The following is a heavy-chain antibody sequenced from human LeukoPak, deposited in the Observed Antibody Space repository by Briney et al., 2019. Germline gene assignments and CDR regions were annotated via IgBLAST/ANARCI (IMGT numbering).Heavy chain of an antibody. J-gene: IGHJ6*02. CDR2: IYYSGST. CDR3: ARSSSSWYPDYYYGMDV. D-gene: IGHD6-13*01. Sequence: PPETLSLTCTVSGGSISNYYWSWIRQPPGKGLEWIGYIYYSGSTNYNPSLKSRVTISVDTSKNQFSLKLSSVTAADTAVYYCARSSSSWYPDYYYGMDVWGQGTTVTVSS. V-gene: IGHV4-59*01. CDR1: GGSISNYY.